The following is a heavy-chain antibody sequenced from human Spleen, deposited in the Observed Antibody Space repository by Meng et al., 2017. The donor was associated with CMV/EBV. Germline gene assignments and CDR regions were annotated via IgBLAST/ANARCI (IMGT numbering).Heavy chain of an antibody. Sequence: ASVKVSCKASGYTFTGYYMHWVRQAPGKGLEWMGGFDPEDGETMYAQKFQGRVTMTEDTSTDTAYMELSSLRSEDTAVYYCATSTPIYWGQGTLVTVSS. CDR2: FDPEDGET. V-gene: IGHV1-24*01. J-gene: IGHJ4*02. CDR3: ATSTPIY. CDR1: GYTFTGYY.